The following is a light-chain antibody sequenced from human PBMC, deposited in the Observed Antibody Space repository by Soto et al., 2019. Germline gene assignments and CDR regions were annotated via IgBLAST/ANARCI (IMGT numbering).Light chain of an antibody. CDR1: SSDIGAYDY. V-gene: IGLV2-14*03. CDR3: FSFTPTSTHG. J-gene: IGLJ1*01. Sequence: QSVLTQPPSLSGSPGQSFTISCTGTSSDIGAYDYVFWFQQHPGKAPNLMISDVNYRPSGVSNRFSGSKSGNTAYLTISGLKVEDEAEYFWFSFTPTSTHGCGTGTKLTVL. CDR2: DVN.